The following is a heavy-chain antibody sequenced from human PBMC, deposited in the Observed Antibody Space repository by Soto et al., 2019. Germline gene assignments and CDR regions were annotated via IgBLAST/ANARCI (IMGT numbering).Heavy chain of an antibody. Sequence: SETLSLTCTVSGGSISSGGYYWSWIRQHPGKGLEWIGYIYYSGSTYYNPSLKSRVTISVDTSKNQFSLKLSSVTAADTAVYYCARDGRRARYCSSTSCHESEYFQHWGQGTLVTVSS. D-gene: IGHD2-2*01. CDR2: IYYSGST. J-gene: IGHJ1*01. V-gene: IGHV4-31*03. CDR3: ARDGRRARYCSSTSCHESEYFQH. CDR1: GGSISSGGYY.